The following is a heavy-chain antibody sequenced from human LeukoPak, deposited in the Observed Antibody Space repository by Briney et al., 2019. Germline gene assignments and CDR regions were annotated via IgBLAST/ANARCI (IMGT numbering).Heavy chain of an antibody. CDR3: ARGSVYFDS. J-gene: IGHJ4*02. CDR1: GGSISGYY. V-gene: IGHV4-59*01. CDR2: IYYSGST. Sequence: SETLSLTCTVSGGSISGYYYNWIRQPPGKGLEWIGYIYYSGSTNYNPSLKSRVTISLDTSKNQFSLKVSSVTAADTAVYYCARGSVYFDSWGQGTLVTVSS.